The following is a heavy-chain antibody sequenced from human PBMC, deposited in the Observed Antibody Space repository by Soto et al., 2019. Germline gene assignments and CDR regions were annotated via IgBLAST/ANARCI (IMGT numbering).Heavy chain of an antibody. CDR2: IIPIFGTA. CDR1: GGTFSSYA. J-gene: IGHJ6*02. V-gene: IGHV1-69*13. D-gene: IGHD6-13*01. Sequence: GASVKVSCKASGGTFSSYAISWVRQAPGQGLEWTGGIIPIFGTANYAQKFQGRVTITADESTSTAYMELSSLRSEDTAVYYCARGEFLAAAGILYYYGMDVWGQGTTVTVSS. CDR3: ARGEFLAAAGILYYYGMDV.